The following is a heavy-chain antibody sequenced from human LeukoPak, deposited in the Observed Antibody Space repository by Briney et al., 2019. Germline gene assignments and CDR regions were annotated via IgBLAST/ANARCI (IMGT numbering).Heavy chain of an antibody. CDR3: ARPYSGYAWGAFDI. V-gene: IGHV5-10-1*01. D-gene: IGHD5-12*01. J-gene: IGHJ3*02. CDR1: AYSFTSYW. CDR2: IDPSDSYT. Sequence: GESLKISCKGSAYSFTSYWISWVRQMPGKGLEWTGRIDPSDSYTNYSPSFQGHVTISADKSISTAYLQWSSLKASDTAMYYCARPYSGYAWGAFDIWGQGTMVTVSS.